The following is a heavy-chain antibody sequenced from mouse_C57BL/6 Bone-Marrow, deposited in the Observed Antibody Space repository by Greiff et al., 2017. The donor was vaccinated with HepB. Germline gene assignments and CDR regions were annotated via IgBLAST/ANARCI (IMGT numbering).Heavy chain of an antibody. Sequence: EVKLQESGEGLVKPGGSLKLSCAASGFTFSSYAMSWVRQTPEKRLEWVAYISSGGDYIYYADTVKGRFTISSDNARNTLYLQMSSLKSEDTAMYYCTRGYGSSHFDYWGQGTTLTVSS. V-gene: IGHV5-9-1*02. D-gene: IGHD1-1*01. CDR3: TRGYGSSHFDY. CDR1: GFTFSSYA. CDR2: ISSGGDYI. J-gene: IGHJ2*01.